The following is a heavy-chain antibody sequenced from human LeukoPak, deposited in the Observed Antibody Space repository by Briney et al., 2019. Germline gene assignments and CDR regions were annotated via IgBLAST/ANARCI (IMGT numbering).Heavy chain of an antibody. D-gene: IGHD3-3*01. CDR2: IKQDGSEK. Sequence: PGGSLRLSCVASGFTFSDYWMTWVRQAPGKGLECVANIKQDGSEKFYVDSVKGRFTISRDNAKNSLYLQMYSLRADDTAVYYCARDGRFSYGAFDIWGQGTMVTVSS. J-gene: IGHJ3*02. V-gene: IGHV3-7*01. CDR3: ARDGRFSYGAFDI. CDR1: GFTFSDYW.